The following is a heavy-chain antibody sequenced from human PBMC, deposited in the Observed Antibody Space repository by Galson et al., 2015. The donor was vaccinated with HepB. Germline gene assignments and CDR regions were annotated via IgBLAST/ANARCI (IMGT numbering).Heavy chain of an antibody. CDR3: ARHINPAGIAVAILHWFDP. CDR1: GFTFSTYG. Sequence: SLRLSCAASGFTFSTYGMNWVRQAPGKGLEWVSYINSSSSTRFYADSVKGRFTISRDNAKSSLSLQMNSLRDEDTAVYYCARHINPAGIAVAILHWFDPWGQGTLATVSS. D-gene: IGHD6-19*01. J-gene: IGHJ5*02. V-gene: IGHV3-48*02. CDR2: INSSSSTR.